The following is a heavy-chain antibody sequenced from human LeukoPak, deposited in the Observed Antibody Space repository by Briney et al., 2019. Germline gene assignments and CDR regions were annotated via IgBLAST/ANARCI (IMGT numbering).Heavy chain of an antibody. Sequence: SETLSLTCTVSGGSISSGGYYWSWIRQHPGKGLEWIGYIYYSGSTYYSPSLKSRVTISVDTSKNQFSLKLSSVTAADTAVYYCASLPTVVTRGAAFDIWGQGTMVTVSS. CDR1: GGSISSGGYY. D-gene: IGHD4-23*01. CDR2: IYYSGST. J-gene: IGHJ3*02. V-gene: IGHV4-31*03. CDR3: ASLPTVVTRGAAFDI.